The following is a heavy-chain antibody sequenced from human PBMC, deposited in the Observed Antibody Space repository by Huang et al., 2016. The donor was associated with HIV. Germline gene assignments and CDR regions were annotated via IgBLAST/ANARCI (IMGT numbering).Heavy chain of an antibody. V-gene: IGHV3-7*01. J-gene: IGHJ6*02. D-gene: IGHD1-7*01. Sequence: VESGGRSVQPGGSIKLSCVGSTFTFGAYWMSGVRQPPGKGLEGVANIKHDESEKYYADSVKCRFNISRDNARKVLFLEMDNLRVEDTAMYFCATKTAGMDIWGQGTTVTVSS. CDR3: ATKTAGMDI. CDR1: TFTFGAYW. CDR2: IKHDESEK.